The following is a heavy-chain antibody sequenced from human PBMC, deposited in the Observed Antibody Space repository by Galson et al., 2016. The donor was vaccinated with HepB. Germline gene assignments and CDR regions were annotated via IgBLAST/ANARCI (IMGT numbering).Heavy chain of an antibody. V-gene: IGHV3-48*02. J-gene: IGHJ4*02. CDR2: ISPSSITI. D-gene: IGHD2-8*02. CDR1: GFTFSRDA. CDR3: ARWGTDSVY. Sequence: SLRLSCAASGFTFSRDAMNWVRQAPGKGLEWVSYISPSSITIYYADSVKGRFTISRDNAKNSLYLQLNSLRDEDAAVYYCARWGTDSVYWGQGTLVTVSS.